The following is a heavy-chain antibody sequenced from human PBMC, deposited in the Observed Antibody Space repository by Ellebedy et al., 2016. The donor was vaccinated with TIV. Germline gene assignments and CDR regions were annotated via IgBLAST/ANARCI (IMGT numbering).Heavy chain of an antibody. CDR2: IKEDGSLK. CDR1: GFTFSSNW. V-gene: IGHV3-7*03. CDR3: ARDRSNIAATGRGVDY. J-gene: IGHJ4*02. Sequence: GESLKISCAASGFTFSSNWMSWVRQAPGKGLELVAKIKEDGSLKYYVDAVKGRFAISRDNAKNSLYLQMNGLRVEDTAVYYCARDRSNIAATGRGVDYWGQGTLVIVSS. D-gene: IGHD6-13*01.